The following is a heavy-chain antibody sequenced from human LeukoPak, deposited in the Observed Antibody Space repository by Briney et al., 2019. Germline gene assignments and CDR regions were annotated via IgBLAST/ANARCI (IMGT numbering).Heavy chain of an antibody. J-gene: IGHJ4*02. Sequence: GGSLRLSCAASGFTFDDYAMHWVRQAPGKGLEWVPGISWNSGSIGYADSVKGRFTISRDNAKNSLYLQMNSLRAEDTALYYCAKSKRIQLWLLGYWGQGTLVTVSS. CDR1: GFTFDDYA. V-gene: IGHV3-9*01. D-gene: IGHD5-18*01. CDR3: AKSKRIQLWLLGY. CDR2: ISWNSGSI.